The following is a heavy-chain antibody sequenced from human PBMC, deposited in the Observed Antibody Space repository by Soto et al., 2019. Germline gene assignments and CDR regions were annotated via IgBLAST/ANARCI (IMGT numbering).Heavy chain of an antibody. CDR3: AKDSKVRREYSYGFLSWFDP. D-gene: IGHD5-18*01. CDR1: GFTFSSYG. V-gene: IGHV3-30*18. J-gene: IGHJ5*02. Sequence: PGGSLRLSCAASGFTFSSYGMHWVRQAPGKGLEWVAVISYDGSNKYYADSVKGRFTISRDNSKNTLYLQMNSLRAEDTAVYYCAKDSKVRREYSYGFLSWFDPWGQGTLVTVSS. CDR2: ISYDGSNK.